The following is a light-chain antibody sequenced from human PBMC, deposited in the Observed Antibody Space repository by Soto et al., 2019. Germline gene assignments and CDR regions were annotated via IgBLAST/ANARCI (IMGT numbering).Light chain of an antibody. J-gene: IGKJ5*01. CDR2: AAS. CDR3: QQFKNYPIT. CDR1: EGISSY. Sequence: TPLTQSPASLSASVGDRVTFTCRASEGISSYLVWYQQKPGAAPKLLIYAASALHSGVPSRFSGSGSGTDLTLTISSLHPEDLAVYFCQQFKNYPITFGQGTRLE. V-gene: IGKV1-9*01.